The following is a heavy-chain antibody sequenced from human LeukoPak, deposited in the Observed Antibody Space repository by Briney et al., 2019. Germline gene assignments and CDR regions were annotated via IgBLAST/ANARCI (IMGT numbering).Heavy chain of an antibody. Sequence: SETLSLTCTVSGGSISSSSYYWGWIRQPPGKGLEWIGSIYYSGSTYYNPSLKSRVTISVDTSKNQFSLKLSSVTAADTAVYYCARPNIAAEGGYYFDYWGQGTLVTVSS. CDR2: IYYSGST. CDR1: GGSISSSSYY. CDR3: ARPNIAAEGGYYFDY. V-gene: IGHV4-39*07. D-gene: IGHD6-13*01. J-gene: IGHJ4*02.